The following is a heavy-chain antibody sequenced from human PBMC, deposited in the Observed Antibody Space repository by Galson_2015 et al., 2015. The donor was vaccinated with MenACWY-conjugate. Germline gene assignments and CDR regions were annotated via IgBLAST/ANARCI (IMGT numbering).Heavy chain of an antibody. J-gene: IGHJ6*03. CDR3: ARVGTWIHQYFYYMDV. CDR1: GFTFTGYE. Sequence: SLRLSCAASGFTFTGYEFNWVRQAPGKGPEWLSYISKSGSPIYYADSVKGRFTISRDNTKKSLFLQMNSLRAGDTGVYYCARVGTWIHQYFYYMDVWAKGPRSPSP. V-gene: IGHV3-48*03. CDR2: ISKSGSPI. D-gene: IGHD5-18*01.